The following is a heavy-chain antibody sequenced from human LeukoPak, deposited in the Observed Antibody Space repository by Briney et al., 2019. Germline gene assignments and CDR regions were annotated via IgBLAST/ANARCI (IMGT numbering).Heavy chain of an antibody. CDR1: GSTFDDYA. CDR2: ISWNSGSI. CDR3: AKVRRPTTYSSGWVLGGYFDY. J-gene: IGHJ4*02. D-gene: IGHD6-19*01. Sequence: GRSLRLSCAASGSTFDDYAMHWVRQAPGKGLEWVSGISWNSGSIGYADSVKGRFTISRDNAKNSLYLQMNSLRAEDTALYYCAKVRRPTTYSSGWVLGGYFDYWGQGTLVTVSS. V-gene: IGHV3-9*01.